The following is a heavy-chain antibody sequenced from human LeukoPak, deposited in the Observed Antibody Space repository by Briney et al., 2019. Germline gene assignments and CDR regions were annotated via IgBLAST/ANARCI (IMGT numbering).Heavy chain of an antibody. CDR3: ARATGDRDPDFFDY. V-gene: IGHV3-53*01. CDR2: IYSGGST. D-gene: IGHD7-27*01. Sequence: GGSLRLSCAASGFTVSSNYMSWVRQAPGKGVEWVSVIYSGGSTYYADSVKGRFTISRDNSKNTLYLQMNSLRAEDTAVYYCARATGDRDPDFFDYWGQGTLVTVSS. J-gene: IGHJ4*02. CDR1: GFTVSSNY.